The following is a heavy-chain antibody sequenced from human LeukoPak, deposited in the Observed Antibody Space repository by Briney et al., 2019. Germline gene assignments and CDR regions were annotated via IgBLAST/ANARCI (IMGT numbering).Heavy chain of an antibody. D-gene: IGHD3-16*02. CDR3: ARDRGRVMITFGGVIVKGFDP. J-gene: IGHJ5*02. V-gene: IGHV1-69*05. CDR2: IIPIFGTA. CDR1: GGTFSSYA. Sequence: SVKVSCKASGGTFSSYAISWVRQAPGQGLEWMGRIIPIFGTANYAQKFQGRVTITTDESTSTAYMELSSLRSEDTAVYYCARDRGRVMITFGGVIVKGFDPWGQRTLVTVSS.